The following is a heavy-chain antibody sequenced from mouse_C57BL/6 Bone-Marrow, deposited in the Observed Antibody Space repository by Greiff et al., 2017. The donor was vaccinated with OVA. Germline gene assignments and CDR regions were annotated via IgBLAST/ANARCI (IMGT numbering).Heavy chain of an antibody. Sequence: QVHLKESGAELVRPGASVTLSCKASGYTFTDYEMHWVKQTPVHGLEWIGAIDPETGGTAYNQKFKGKAILTADKSSSTAYMELRSLTSEDSAVYYCTNCPYYYGTPYWYFDVWGTGTTVTVSS. V-gene: IGHV1-15*01. J-gene: IGHJ1*03. CDR2: IDPETGGT. CDR1: GYTFTDYE. D-gene: IGHD1-1*01. CDR3: TNCPYYYGTPYWYFDV.